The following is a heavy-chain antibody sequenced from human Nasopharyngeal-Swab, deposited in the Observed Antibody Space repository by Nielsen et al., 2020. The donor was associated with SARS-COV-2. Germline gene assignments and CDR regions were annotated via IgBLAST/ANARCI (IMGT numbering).Heavy chain of an antibody. J-gene: IGHJ5*02. D-gene: IGHD5-18*01. CDR2: IYYSGST. CDR3: ARGGGYSYGTWVWFDP. Sequence: SGHCTAQGLEWIGYIYYSGSTYSNPSLKSRVTISVDTSKNQFSLKLSSVTAADTAVYYCARGGGYSYGTWVWFDPWGQGTLVTVSS. V-gene: IGHV4-31*02.